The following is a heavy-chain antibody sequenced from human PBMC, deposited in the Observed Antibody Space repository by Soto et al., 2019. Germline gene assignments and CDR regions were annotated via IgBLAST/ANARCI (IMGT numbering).Heavy chain of an antibody. CDR2: IYPGDSDT. V-gene: IGHV5-51*01. CDR1: GYSFTSYW. D-gene: IGHD2-8*01. J-gene: IGHJ4*02. Sequence: GESLKISCXGSGYSFTSYWIAWVRQMPGKGLECMGIIYPGDSDTRYSPSFQGQVTISVDKSINTAYLQWSSLRASDTALYYCVSWVSAHFDNWGQGTLVTVSS. CDR3: VSWVSAHFDN.